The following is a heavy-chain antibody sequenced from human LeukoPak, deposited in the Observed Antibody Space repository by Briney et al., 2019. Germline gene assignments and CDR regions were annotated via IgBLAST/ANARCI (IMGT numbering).Heavy chain of an antibody. J-gene: IGHJ4*02. D-gene: IGHD3-10*01. CDR1: SYSITSGDY. V-gene: IGHV4-38-2*01. Sequence: SETLSLTCAVSSYSITSGDYWGWIRQPPGKGLEWIGSLYHSGSTYNNPSLKNRLTISVDTSKNRFSLKLTSVTAADTAVYYCARTTYYYGGSFDYWGQGTLVTVSS. CDR2: LYHSGST. CDR3: ARTTYYYGGSFDY.